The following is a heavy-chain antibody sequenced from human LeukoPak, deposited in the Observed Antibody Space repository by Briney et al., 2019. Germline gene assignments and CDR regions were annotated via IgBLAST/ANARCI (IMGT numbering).Heavy chain of an antibody. D-gene: IGHD5-18*01. J-gene: IGHJ6*03. Sequence: PGGSLRLSCAASGFTFSSYSMNWVRQAPGKGLEWVSSISSSSSSSYIYYADSVKGRFTISRDNAKNSLYLQMNSLRAEDTAVYYCARDRAGTAMPMISYYYYYMDVWGKGTTVTVSS. CDR3: ARDRAGTAMPMISYYYYYMDV. CDR1: GFTFSSYS. CDR2: ISSSSSSSYI. V-gene: IGHV3-21*01.